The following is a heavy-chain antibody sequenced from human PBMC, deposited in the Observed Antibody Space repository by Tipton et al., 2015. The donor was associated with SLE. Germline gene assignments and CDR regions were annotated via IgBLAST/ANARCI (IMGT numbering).Heavy chain of an antibody. CDR3: AKGMTYGSGGYYFDY. J-gene: IGHJ4*02. Sequence: SLRLSCAASGFMFNSYGMHWVRQAPGKGLAWVTFIQFDGGNEYYADSVKGRVTISRDNSKNTLYLQMNSLRDEDTAVYYCAKGMTYGSGGYYFDYWGQGTLVTVSS. D-gene: IGHD3-10*01. CDR2: IQFDGGNE. V-gene: IGHV3-30*02. CDR1: GFMFNSYG.